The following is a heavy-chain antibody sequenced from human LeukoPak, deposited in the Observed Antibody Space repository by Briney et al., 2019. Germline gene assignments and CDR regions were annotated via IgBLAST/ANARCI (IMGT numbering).Heavy chain of an antibody. CDR3: AKGGGYTINFDY. V-gene: IGHV3-23*01. Sequence: GGSLRLSCAASGFTFSSYAMSWVRQAPGKGLEWISAISGSGGSTYYADPVKGRFTISRDNSKNTLYLQMNSLRAEDTAVYYCAKGGGYTINFDYWGQGTLVTVSS. D-gene: IGHD5-12*01. CDR1: GFTFSSYA. CDR2: ISGSGGST. J-gene: IGHJ4*02.